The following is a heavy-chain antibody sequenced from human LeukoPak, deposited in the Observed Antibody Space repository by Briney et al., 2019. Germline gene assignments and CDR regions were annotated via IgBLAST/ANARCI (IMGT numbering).Heavy chain of an antibody. CDR2: ITGSGGST. Sequence: GGSLRLSCAASGFTFSTYAMSWVRQAPGKGLDWASSITGSGGSTYYADSVKGRFTISRDNAKNTLYLQMNSLGAEDTAIYYCAKNLRDARRTGNDYWGQGTLVTVSS. V-gene: IGHV3-23*01. D-gene: IGHD1-14*01. J-gene: IGHJ4*02. CDR3: AKNLRDARRTGNDY. CDR1: GFTFSTYA.